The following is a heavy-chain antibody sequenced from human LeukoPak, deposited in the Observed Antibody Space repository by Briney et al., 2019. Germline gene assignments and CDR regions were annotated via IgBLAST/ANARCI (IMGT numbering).Heavy chain of an antibody. D-gene: IGHD2-15*01. CDR2: NNGDGSTT. V-gene: IGHV3-74*01. CDR3: ARDPRNVGLAP. CDR1: GFSLSGYW. J-gene: IGHJ5*02. Sequence: GGSLRLSCVASGFSLSGYWMYWVRQAPGKGLMYISRNNGDGSTTNYADVVKGRFTMSRDNVKDTLYLQMNSLRVEDTAVYYCARDPRNVGLAPWGQGTLVTVSS.